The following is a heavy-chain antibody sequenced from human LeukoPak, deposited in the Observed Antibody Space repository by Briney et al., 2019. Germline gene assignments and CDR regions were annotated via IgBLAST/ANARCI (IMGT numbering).Heavy chain of an antibody. D-gene: IGHD3-16*01. J-gene: IGHJ4*02. CDR1: GGSFSGYY. CDR2: INHSGST. Sequence: SETLSLTCAVYGGSFSGYYWSWIRQPPGKGLEWIGEINHSGSTNYNPSLKGRVTISVDTSKNQFSLKLSSVTAADTAVYYCARAWGGFDYWGQGTLVTVSS. CDR3: ARAWGGFDY. V-gene: IGHV4-34*01.